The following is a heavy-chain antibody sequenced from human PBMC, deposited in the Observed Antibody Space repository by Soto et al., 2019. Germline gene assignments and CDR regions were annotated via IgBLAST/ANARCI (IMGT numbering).Heavy chain of an antibody. CDR3: ARVAPEYSSTPRRFDF. J-gene: IGHJ4*02. CDR2: ISGSGGSI. V-gene: IGHV3-23*01. CDR1: GFTFGIYA. D-gene: IGHD6-13*01. Sequence: EVQLLESGGGLVQPGGSLRLSCAASGFTFGIYAMSWVRQAPGKGLEWVSSISGSGGSIYYAHSVKGRSTISRDKTKNSLALQLKSLRAEDTAVHRCARVAPEYSSTPRRFDFWGQGNLVTVSS.